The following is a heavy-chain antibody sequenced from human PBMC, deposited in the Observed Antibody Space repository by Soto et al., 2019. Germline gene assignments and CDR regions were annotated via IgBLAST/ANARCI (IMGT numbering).Heavy chain of an antibody. D-gene: IGHD1-1*01. V-gene: IGHV1-18*04. J-gene: IGHJ5*01. Sequence: QVQLMQSGNEVKKPGASVTVSCKASGYTFANYGISWVRQAPGQRLEWMGWISGNNGATNFAPKVQDRITMTLDTSTGAASLTLSSLRSDDTAIYYCVRDLKYLRVTGNWFDSWGQGTLVTVSS. CDR1: GYTFANYG. CDR3: VRDLKYLRVTGNWFDS. CDR2: ISGNNGAT.